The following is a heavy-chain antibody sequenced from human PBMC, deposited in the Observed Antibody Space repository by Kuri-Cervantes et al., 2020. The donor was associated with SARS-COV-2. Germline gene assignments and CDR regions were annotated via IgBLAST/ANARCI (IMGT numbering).Heavy chain of an antibody. J-gene: IGHJ3*02. Sequence: GASMNFSWAASGFTFSSYAMSWVRQAPGKGVEWVSAISDSGGSTYYADSVKGRFTISRDNSRNMLYLHMDSLRAEDTAVYYCAKDPQLGDAFDIWGQETMVTVSS. CDR1: GFTFSSYA. CDR2: ISDSGGST. V-gene: IGHV3-23*01. D-gene: IGHD6-6*01. CDR3: AKDPQLGDAFDI.